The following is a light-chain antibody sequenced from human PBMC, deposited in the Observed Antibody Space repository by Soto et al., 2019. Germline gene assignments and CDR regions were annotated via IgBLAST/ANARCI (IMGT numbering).Light chain of an antibody. Sequence: DVQMPQSPSSLSASVGDRVTITCRASQSIRSYLNWYQQKQGKAPKLLIYAASRLQSGVPSRFSGSGSGTDFTLTISSLQPEDFATYYCQQSYSTPPTFGQGTKGDI. CDR3: QQSYSTPPT. V-gene: IGKV1-39*01. CDR1: QSIRSY. J-gene: IGKJ1*01. CDR2: AAS.